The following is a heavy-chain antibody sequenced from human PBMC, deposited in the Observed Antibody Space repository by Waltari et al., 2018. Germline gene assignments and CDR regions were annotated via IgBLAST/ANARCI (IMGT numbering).Heavy chain of an antibody. CDR3: AKKGFVVECWGNFDY. Sequence: EVQLVVSGGGLVQPGGSLRLSCAASGFTFSSYAMSWVRQAHRKVLGWVSASRERVGSTDDAGSGKVRSTISIQHAKNPLYRQINSLRAEGTDIYYCAKKGFVVECWGNFDYWGQETLVTVSA. V-gene: IGHV3-23*04. CDR2: SRERVGST. J-gene: IGHJ4*02. CDR1: GFTFSSYA. D-gene: IGHD2-15*01.